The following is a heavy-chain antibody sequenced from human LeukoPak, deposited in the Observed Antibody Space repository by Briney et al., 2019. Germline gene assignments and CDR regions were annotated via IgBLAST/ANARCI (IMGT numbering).Heavy chain of an antibody. CDR2: INTNTGNP. V-gene: IGHV7-4-1*02. CDR3: ARPSSTSSIVEFDY. CDR1: GYTFTSYA. Sequence: ASVKVSCKVSGYTFTSYAMNWVRQAPGQGLEWMGWINTNTGNPTYAQGFTGRCVFSLDTSVSTAYLQISSLKAEDTAVYYCARPSSTSSIVEFDYWGQGTLVTVSS. J-gene: IGHJ4*02. D-gene: IGHD2-2*01.